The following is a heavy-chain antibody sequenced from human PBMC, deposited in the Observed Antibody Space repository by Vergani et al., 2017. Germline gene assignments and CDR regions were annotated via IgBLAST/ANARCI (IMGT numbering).Heavy chain of an antibody. CDR2: IQFDGSNQ. CDR1: GFTLSTYD. V-gene: IGHV3-30*02. CDR3: ANHFRGWGIDY. Sequence: QVQLVESGGGVVQRGGSLRLSCATSGFTLSTYDMQWIRQGTGKGLEFVAYIQFDGSNQYYADSVKGRFTLSRDFSTYTLYLQMNSLRTDDTATYYCANHFRGWGIDYWGQGTQVIVSS. D-gene: IGHD3-16*01. J-gene: IGHJ4*02.